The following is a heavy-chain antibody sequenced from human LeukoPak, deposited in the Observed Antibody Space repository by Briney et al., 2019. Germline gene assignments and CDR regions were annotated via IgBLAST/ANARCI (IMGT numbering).Heavy chain of an antibody. V-gene: IGHV4-59*01. CDR2: IYYSGST. J-gene: IGHJ6*03. D-gene: IGHD1-14*01. Sequence: SETLSLTCTVSGGSISSYYWSWIRQPPGKGLEWIGYIYYSGSTNYNPSLKSRVTISVDTSKNQFSLKLSSVTAADTAVYYCARVEPAYYYYMDVWGKGTTVTVSS. CDR1: GGSISSYY. CDR3: ARVEPAYYYYMDV.